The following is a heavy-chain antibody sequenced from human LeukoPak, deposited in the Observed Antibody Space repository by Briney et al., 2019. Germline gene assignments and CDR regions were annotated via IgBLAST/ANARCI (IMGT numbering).Heavy chain of an antibody. CDR2: ISSGSSTI. Sequence: PGGSLRLSCAASGFTFSSYSMNRVRQAPGKGLEWVSYISSGSSTISYADSVKGRFTISRDNAKNSLYLQMNSLRAEDTAVYYCAGDRWGIFDYWGQGTLVTVSS. D-gene: IGHD3-16*01. J-gene: IGHJ4*02. CDR1: GFTFSSYS. V-gene: IGHV3-48*04. CDR3: AGDRWGIFDY.